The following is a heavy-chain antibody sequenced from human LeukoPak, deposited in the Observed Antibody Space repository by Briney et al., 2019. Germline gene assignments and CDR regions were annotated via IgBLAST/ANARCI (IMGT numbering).Heavy chain of an antibody. D-gene: IGHD5-18*01. CDR1: GFTFSSYG. CDR3: AKGTGYNYDHEFDY. CDR2: IWYDGSNK. J-gene: IGHJ4*02. Sequence: PGGSLRLSCAASGFTFSSYGMHWVRQAPGKGLEWVAVIWYDGSNKYYADSVKGRFTISRDNSKNTLYLQMNSLRAEDTAVFYCAKGTGYNYDHEFDYWGQGTLLTVSS. V-gene: IGHV3-33*06.